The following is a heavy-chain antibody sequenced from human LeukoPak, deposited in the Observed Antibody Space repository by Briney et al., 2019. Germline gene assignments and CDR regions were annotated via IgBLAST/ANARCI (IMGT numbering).Heavy chain of an antibody. V-gene: IGHV3-74*01. D-gene: IGHD1-7*01. CDR1: GFTFSSYW. CDR3: ATGNYHAFDI. CDR2: LNSDGSST. J-gene: IGHJ3*02. Sequence: PGGSLRLSCAASGFTFSSYWMHWVRQAPGKGLAWVSCLNSDGSSTRYADSVRGRFTISRDNAKNTLYLQMNSLRAEDTAVYYCATGNYHAFDIWGQGTMVTVSS.